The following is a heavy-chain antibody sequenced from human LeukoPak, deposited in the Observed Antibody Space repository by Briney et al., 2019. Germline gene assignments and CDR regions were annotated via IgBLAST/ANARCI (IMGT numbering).Heavy chain of an antibody. CDR1: GGTFSSNA. CDR3: ARAGPPSRDYYYYMDV. Sequence: ASVKVSCKASGGTFSSNAISWVRQAPGQGLEWMGGTIPVYGTTNYAQKFQGGVTITADESTGTVYMELNTLRSEDTAVYYCARAGPPSRDYYYYMDVWGTGTMVTVAS. CDR2: TIPVYGTT. J-gene: IGHJ6*03. V-gene: IGHV1-69*13.